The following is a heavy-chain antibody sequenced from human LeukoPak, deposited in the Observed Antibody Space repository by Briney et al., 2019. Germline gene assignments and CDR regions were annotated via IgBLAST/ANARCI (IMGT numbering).Heavy chain of an antibody. CDR1: GGSFSGYY. CDR2: INHSGST. J-gene: IGHJ4*02. D-gene: IGHD3-22*01. V-gene: IGHV4-34*01. Sequence: SETLSLTCAVYGGSFSGYYWSWIRQPPGKGLEWIGEINHSGSTNYNPSRKSQVTISVDTSKNQLSLKLSSVTAADTAVYYCARGPDSSGYYYVDYWGQGTLVTVSS. CDR3: ARGPDSSGYYYVDY.